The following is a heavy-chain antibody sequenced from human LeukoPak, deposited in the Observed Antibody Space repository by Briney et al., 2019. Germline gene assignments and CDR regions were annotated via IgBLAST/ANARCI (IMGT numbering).Heavy chain of an antibody. Sequence: SETLSLTCTVSGVSINSHYWSWIRQPPGKGLEWIGFIYDSGSANYKSSLKSRVTMTVDTSKNQFSLKLNSVSAADTAVYYCARVLQNYYHMDVWGKGTTVTVSS. V-gene: IGHV4-59*11. J-gene: IGHJ6*03. D-gene: IGHD3-3*01. CDR1: GVSINSHY. CDR2: IYDSGSA. CDR3: ARVLQNYYHMDV.